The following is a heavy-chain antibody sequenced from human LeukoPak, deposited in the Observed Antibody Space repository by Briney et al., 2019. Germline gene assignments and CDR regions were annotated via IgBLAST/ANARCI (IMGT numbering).Heavy chain of an antibody. CDR2: ISSSGSTI. CDR3: SGSYAIDAFDI. J-gene: IGHJ3*02. Sequence: GGSLRLSCAASGFTFSDYYMSWIRQAPGKGLEWVSYISSSGSTISYADSVKGRFTISRDNAKNSLYLQMNSLRAEDSAVYYCSGSYAIDAFDIWGQGTMVTVSS. D-gene: IGHD1-26*01. CDR1: GFTFSDYY. V-gene: IGHV3-11*01.